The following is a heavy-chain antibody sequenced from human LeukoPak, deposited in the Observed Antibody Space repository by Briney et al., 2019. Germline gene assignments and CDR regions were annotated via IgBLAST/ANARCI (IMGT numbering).Heavy chain of an antibody. CDR2: ISGNTGRT. J-gene: IGHJ3*02. V-gene: IGHV3-23*01. CDR3: ARDDRLRLGELSLKVYAFDI. CDR1: GFTFSTYA. D-gene: IGHD3-16*02. Sequence: GGSLLLSCAASGFTFSTYAMSWVRQAPGKGLEWVSAISGNTGRTYYADSVKGRFTISRDNSKNTLYLQMNSLRAEDTAVYYCARDDRLRLGELSLKVYAFDIWGQGTMVTVSS.